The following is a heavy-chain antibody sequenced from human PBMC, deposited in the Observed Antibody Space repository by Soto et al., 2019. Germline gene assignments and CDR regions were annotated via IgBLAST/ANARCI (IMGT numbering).Heavy chain of an antibody. Sequence: VGSLRLSCESSVFTMSSYWMSCVRHAPGKGPQWVANIKPDGSEKYYVDSVKGRFTISRDNAQNSLYLQMNSLRTEDTAVYYCARVAINIARNDYWGQGTLVIVSS. CDR1: VFTMSSYW. D-gene: IGHD5-12*01. V-gene: IGHV3-7*03. CDR3: ARVAINIARNDY. J-gene: IGHJ4*02. CDR2: IKPDGSEK.